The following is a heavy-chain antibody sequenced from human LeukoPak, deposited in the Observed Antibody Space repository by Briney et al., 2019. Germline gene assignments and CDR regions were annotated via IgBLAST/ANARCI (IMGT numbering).Heavy chain of an antibody. J-gene: IGHJ3*01. CDR3: AKDQEWLVAFDF. Sequence: GGSLRLSCAASGFTFSDYAMSWVWQAPGKGLEWVSGVTASAGSTKYADSVKGRFTISRDNFKNTLFLQMTGLGAEDTARYYCAKDQEWLVAFDFWGQGTVVTVSS. CDR1: GFTFSDYA. V-gene: IGHV3-23*01. D-gene: IGHD6-19*01. CDR2: VTASAGST.